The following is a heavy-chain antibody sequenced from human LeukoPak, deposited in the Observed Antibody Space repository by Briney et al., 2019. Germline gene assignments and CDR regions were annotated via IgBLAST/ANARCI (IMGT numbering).Heavy chain of an antibody. Sequence: SETPSLPCTVSGGPISGYFWSWIRQPAGKGLEWIGRIHDNGGSNHNPSLKSRVTMALDTSGNQVSLKLTSVTAADTAVYYCARAPSGCGGTCPSDHWGPGTLVTVSS. CDR2: IHDNGGS. V-gene: IGHV4-4*07. D-gene: IGHD2-15*01. CDR1: GGPISGYF. J-gene: IGHJ4*02. CDR3: ARAPSGCGGTCPSDH.